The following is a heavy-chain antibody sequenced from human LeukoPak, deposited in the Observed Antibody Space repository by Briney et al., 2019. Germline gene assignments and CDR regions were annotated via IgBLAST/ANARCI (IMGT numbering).Heavy chain of an antibody. CDR2: ISGSGGST. V-gene: IGHV3-23*01. Sequence: GGSLRLSCTASGFTFSSYAMSWVRQAPGKGLEWVSAISGSGGSTYYADSVKGRFTISRDNSKNTLYLQMNSLRAEDTAVYYCANSYSSSSTPRDYWGQGTLVTVSS. CDR3: ANSYSSSSTPRDY. CDR1: GFTFSSYA. J-gene: IGHJ4*02. D-gene: IGHD6-6*01.